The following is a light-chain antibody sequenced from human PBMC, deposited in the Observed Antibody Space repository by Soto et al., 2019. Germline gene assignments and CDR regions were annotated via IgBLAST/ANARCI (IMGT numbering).Light chain of an antibody. Sequence: QSVLTQPPSASGSPGQSVAISCTGTSSDVGGYNYVSWYQQHPGKAPKLMIYEVNKRPSGVPDRFPGSKSGNTASLTVSGLQAGDEADYYSRSYAGSCNVFGGGTKVTVL. CDR1: SSDVGGYNY. J-gene: IGLJ2*01. CDR3: RSYAGSCNV. CDR2: EVN. V-gene: IGLV2-8*01.